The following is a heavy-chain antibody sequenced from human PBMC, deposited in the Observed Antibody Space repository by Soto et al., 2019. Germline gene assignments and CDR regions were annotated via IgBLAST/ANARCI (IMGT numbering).Heavy chain of an antibody. CDR2: INAGYGNT. J-gene: IGHJ4*02. D-gene: IGHD7-27*01. CDR1: GYTFSSYA. CDR3: ARDTGDGTFDF. V-gene: IGHV1-3*01. Sequence: QVNLVQSGAEVRKPGASVKVSCKASGYTFSSYAMHWVRQAPGQRLEWMGWINAGYGNTKSSQKFQDRVTISRDTSASTAYMELTRLRSEATAVYYCARDTGDGTFDFWGQGTLVTVAS.